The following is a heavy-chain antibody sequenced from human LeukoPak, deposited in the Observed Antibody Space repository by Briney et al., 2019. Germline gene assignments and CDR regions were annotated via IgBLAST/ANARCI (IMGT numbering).Heavy chain of an antibody. V-gene: IGHV3-30*03. Sequence: PGGSLRLSCAASGFTFSDFGMHWVRQAPGKGLESVAVISHDGNSKYSADSVKGRFTISRDNSKNTLYLQMDSLRVEDTAVYYCARVRRWLGSSSNYGMDVWGQGTTVTVSS. CDR1: GFTFSDFG. CDR2: ISHDGNSK. J-gene: IGHJ6*02. CDR3: ARVRRWLGSSSNYGMDV. D-gene: IGHD6-13*01.